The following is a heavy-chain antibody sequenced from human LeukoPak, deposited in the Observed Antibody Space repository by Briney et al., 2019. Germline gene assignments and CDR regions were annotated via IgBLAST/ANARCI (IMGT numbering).Heavy chain of an antibody. J-gene: IGHJ4*02. CDR2: INPSGGST. CDR3: ASPGDYYDSSGYLRPLDY. CDR1: EYTFTNYY. Sequence: ASVKVSCKASEYTFTNYYMHWVRQAPGQGLEWMGIINPSGGSTSYAQKFQGRVTMTRDTSTSTVYMELSSLRSEDTAVYYCASPGDYYDSSGYLRPLDYWGQGTLVTVSS. V-gene: IGHV1-46*01. D-gene: IGHD3-22*01.